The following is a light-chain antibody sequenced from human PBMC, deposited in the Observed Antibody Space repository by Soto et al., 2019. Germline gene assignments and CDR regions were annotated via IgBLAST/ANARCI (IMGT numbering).Light chain of an antibody. V-gene: IGKV1-5*01. CDR3: QQYSSYSGT. CDR1: QSISSW. CDR2: DAS. Sequence: DIQMTPSPSTLSASVGDRVTITCRASQSISSWLAWYQQKPGEAPKVLIYDASTLQSGVPSRFSGSGSGTEFTLTISSLQPEDFETYYCQQYSSYSGTFGQGTKVDIK. J-gene: IGKJ1*01.